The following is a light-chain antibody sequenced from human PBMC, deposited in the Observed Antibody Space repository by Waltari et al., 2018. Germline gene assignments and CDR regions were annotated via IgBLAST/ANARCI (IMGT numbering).Light chain of an antibody. CDR2: KTS. J-gene: IGKJ4*01. V-gene: IGKV1-12*01. CDR3: QRANDFPLT. Sequence: DIQMTQSPSSVSASVGDRVTITCRASQAIGSWLAWYQQKPGRAPKLLIYKTSSLQSGVPSRFSGSGSGTDFTLTISSLQAEDFATYYCQRANDFPLTFGGGTKVEIK. CDR1: QAIGSW.